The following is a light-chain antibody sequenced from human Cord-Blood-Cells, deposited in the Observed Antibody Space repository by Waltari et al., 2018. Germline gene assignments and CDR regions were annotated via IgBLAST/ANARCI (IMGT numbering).Light chain of an antibody. CDR2: EGS. CDR3: CSYAGSSTYV. Sequence: QSALTQPASVSGSPGQSITIPCTGPRSDVGSYNLVSWYQQHPGKAPKLMIYEGSKRPSGVSNRFSGSKSGNTASLTISGLQAEDEADYYCCSYAGSSTYVFGTGTKVTVL. CDR1: RSDVGSYNL. J-gene: IGLJ1*01. V-gene: IGLV2-23*01.